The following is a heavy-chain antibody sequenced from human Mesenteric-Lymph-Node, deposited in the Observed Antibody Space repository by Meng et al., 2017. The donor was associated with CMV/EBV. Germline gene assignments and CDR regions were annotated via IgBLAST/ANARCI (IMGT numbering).Heavy chain of an antibody. CDR2: ISAYNGNA. CDR3: ARDTPDYDFWSGHALGYHGMDV. V-gene: IGHV1-18*01. D-gene: IGHD3-3*01. Sequence: ASVKVSCKSSGYTFTRYGISWVRQAPGQRLEWMGWISAYNGNANYAQKLQGRVTMTRDTSTSTAYMGLMSLRSDDTAVYYFARDTPDYDFWSGHALGYHGMDVWGQGTTVTVSS. J-gene: IGHJ6*02. CDR1: GYTFTRYG.